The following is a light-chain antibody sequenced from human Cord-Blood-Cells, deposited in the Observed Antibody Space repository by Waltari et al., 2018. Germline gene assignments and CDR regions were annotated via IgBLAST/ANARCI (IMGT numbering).Light chain of an antibody. J-gene: IGLJ1*01. CDR1: SSDVGGYNY. CDR3: SSYTRSSTDV. V-gene: IGLV2-14*01. CDR2: DVS. Sequence: QSALTQPASVSGSPGQSITISCTGTSSDVGGYNYVSWYQQHPGKAPKLMIYDVSNRPSGVSNRFSGSMSGNTASLTISGLQAEDEADYYCSSYTRSSTDVFGTGTKVTVL.